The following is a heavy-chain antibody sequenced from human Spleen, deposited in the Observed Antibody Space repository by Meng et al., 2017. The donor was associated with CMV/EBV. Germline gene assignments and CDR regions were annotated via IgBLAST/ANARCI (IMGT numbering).Heavy chain of an antibody. J-gene: IGHJ5*02. CDR1: GYTFTAYY. Sequence: ASVKVSCKASGYTFTAYYMHWVRQAHGQGLEWMGLINPSGGTTSYAQKIQGRLTLTRDTSTSTVYMELSSLRSEDTALYYCAREWVPPGWFDPWGQGTLVTVSS. D-gene: IGHD1-1*01. V-gene: IGHV1-46*01. CDR3: AREWVPPGWFDP. CDR2: INPSGGTT.